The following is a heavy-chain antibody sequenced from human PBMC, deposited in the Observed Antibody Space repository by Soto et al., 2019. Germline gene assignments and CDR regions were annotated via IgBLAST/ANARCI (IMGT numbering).Heavy chain of an antibody. CDR3: AVDTTMGGPNWFDP. CDR2: IYYSGGT. J-gene: IGHJ5*02. V-gene: IGHV4-31*03. CDR1: GGSISSGGYY. D-gene: IGHD5-18*01. Sequence: PSETLSLTCTVSGGSISSGGYYWSWIRQHPGKGLEWIGYIYYSGGTYYNPSLESRVTISVDTSKNQFPLKLSSVTAADTAVYYCAVDTTMGGPNWFDPWGQGTLVTVSS.